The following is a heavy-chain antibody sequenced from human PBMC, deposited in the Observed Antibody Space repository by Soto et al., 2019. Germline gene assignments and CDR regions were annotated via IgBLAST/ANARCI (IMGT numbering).Heavy chain of an antibody. J-gene: IGHJ4*02. CDR1: GGSISSYY. Sequence: SETLSLTCTVSGGSISSYYWSWIRQPPGKGLEWIGYIYYSGSTYYNPSLKSRVTISVYTSKNQFSLKLSSVTAADTAVYYCARLSSIAARCFDYWGQGTLVTVSS. D-gene: IGHD6-6*01. V-gene: IGHV4-59*08. CDR2: IYYSGST. CDR3: ARLSSIAARCFDY.